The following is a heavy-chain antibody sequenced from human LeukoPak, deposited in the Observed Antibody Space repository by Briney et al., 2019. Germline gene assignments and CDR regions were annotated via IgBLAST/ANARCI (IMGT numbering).Heavy chain of an antibody. CDR1: GGTFSSYA. CDR3: AGARYCSGGSCYYEGYYYYYMDV. D-gene: IGHD2-15*01. Sequence: SVKVSCKASGGTFSSYAISWVRQAPGQGLEWMGGIIPIFGTANYAQKFQGRVTITTDESTSTAYMELSSLRSEDTAVYYCAGARYCSGGSCYYEGYYYYYMDVWGKGTTVTVSS. CDR2: IIPIFGTA. V-gene: IGHV1-69*05. J-gene: IGHJ6*03.